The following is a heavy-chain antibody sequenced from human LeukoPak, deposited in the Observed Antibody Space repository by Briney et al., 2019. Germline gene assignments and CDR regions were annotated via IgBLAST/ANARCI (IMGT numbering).Heavy chain of an antibody. Sequence: GALRLSCAASGFTFSTYGIHWVRQAPGKGLEWVAFIRYDGTNKWYADSVKGRFTISRDNSKNMLYLQMNSLRAEDTAVYHCAKDRDYGDYPSAYYYYMDVWGKGTTVTVSS. CDR2: IRYDGTNK. CDR1: GFTFSTYG. J-gene: IGHJ6*03. V-gene: IGHV3-30*02. CDR3: AKDRDYGDYPSAYYYYMDV. D-gene: IGHD4-17*01.